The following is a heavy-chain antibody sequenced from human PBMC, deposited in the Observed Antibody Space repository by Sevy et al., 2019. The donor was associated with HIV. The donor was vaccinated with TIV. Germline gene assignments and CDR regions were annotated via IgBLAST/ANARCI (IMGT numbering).Heavy chain of an antibody. Sequence: GGSLRLSCTGSGFNIADYYMTWVRQAPGKGLDWVGFIITKNHGGTPEYGASVKGSFTISRDASKNTIYLQMHSLKTEETGIYSCARHASEAWRGSGVYYNVTDGFDPWGQGTLVTVSS. V-gene: IGHV3-49*04. CDR3: ARHASEAWRGSGVYYNVTDGFDP. CDR1: GFNIADYY. D-gene: IGHD3-10*01. J-gene: IGHJ5*02. CDR2: IITKNHGGTP.